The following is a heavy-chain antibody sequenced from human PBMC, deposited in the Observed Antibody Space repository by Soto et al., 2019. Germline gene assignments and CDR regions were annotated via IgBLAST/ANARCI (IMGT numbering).Heavy chain of an antibody. CDR2: IDPGDTDT. V-gene: IGHV5-51*01. J-gene: IGHJ4*02. CDR1: GYSFTNYW. CDR3: ARMGLSIGSLDY. D-gene: IGHD1-26*01. Sequence: EVQLVQSGAEVKKPGESLKISCKGSGYSFTNYWIGWLRQMPGKGLEWMGIIDPGDTDTKYSPSFQGQVTISADKSIRTAYLQWSSLKASDTAMYYCARMGLSIGSLDYWGQGTLVTVSS.